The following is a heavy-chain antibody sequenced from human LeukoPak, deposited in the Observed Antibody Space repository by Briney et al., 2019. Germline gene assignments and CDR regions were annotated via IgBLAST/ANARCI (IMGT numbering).Heavy chain of an antibody. V-gene: IGHV4-30-2*01. J-gene: IGHJ4*02. CDR1: GGSISSGGYS. CDR2: IYHSGSI. Sequence: PSQTLSLTCAVSGGSISSGGYSWSWIRQPPGKGLEWIGYIYHSGSIYYNPSLKSRVTISVDRSKNQFSLKLSSVTAADTAVYYCARDRGLRTNYFDYWGQGTLVTVSS. CDR3: ARDRGLRTNYFDY. D-gene: IGHD3-10*01.